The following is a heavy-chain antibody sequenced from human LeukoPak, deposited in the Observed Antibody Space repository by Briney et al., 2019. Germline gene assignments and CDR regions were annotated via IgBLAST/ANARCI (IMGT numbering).Heavy chain of an antibody. CDR3: ASGSYYYYYGMDV. CDR2: IKQDGSEK. D-gene: IGHD3-10*01. J-gene: IGHJ6*02. Sequence: GGSLRLSCAASGFTFSSYWMSWVRQAPGKGLEWVANIKQDGSEKYYVDSVKGRFTISRDNAKNSLYLQMNSLRAEDTAVYYCASGSYYYYYGMDVWGQGTTVTVSS. V-gene: IGHV3-7*01. CDR1: GFTFSSYW.